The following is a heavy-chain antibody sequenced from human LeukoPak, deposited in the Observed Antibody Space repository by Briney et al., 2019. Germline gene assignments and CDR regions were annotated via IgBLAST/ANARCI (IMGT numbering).Heavy chain of an antibody. D-gene: IGHD3-3*01. V-gene: IGHV3-23*01. CDR1: GFTFSSYW. Sequence: GGSLRLSCAASGFTFSSYWMHWVRQAPGKGLEWVSAISGSGGSTYYADSVKGRFTISRDNSKNTLYLQMNSLRDEDTAVYYCTRDRTYYDFWSGLSPIFQHWGQGTLVTVSS. CDR3: TRDRTYYDFWSGLSPIFQH. J-gene: IGHJ1*01. CDR2: ISGSGGST.